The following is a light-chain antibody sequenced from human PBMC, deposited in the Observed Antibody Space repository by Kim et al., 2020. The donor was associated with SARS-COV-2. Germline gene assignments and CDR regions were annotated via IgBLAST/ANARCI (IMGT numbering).Light chain of an antibody. V-gene: IGLV3-1*01. CDR3: QAWDSSTKGV. CDR2: QDT. Sequence: VSPGQTATITCSGDKMGYKYVCWYQQKPGQSPVLVIYQDTKRPSGIPERFSGSNSGNTATLTISGTQAMDEADYYCQAWDSSTKGVFGGGTQLTVL. CDR1: KMGYKY. J-gene: IGLJ3*02.